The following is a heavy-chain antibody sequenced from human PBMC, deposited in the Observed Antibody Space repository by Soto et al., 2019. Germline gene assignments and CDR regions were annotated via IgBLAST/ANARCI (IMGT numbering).Heavy chain of an antibody. CDR3: ARDGHGMDV. CDR1: GGSVTTGSYN. V-gene: IGHV4-61*01. Sequence: QVQLQESGPGLVRPSETLSLTCTVSGGSVTTGSYNWSWIRRPPGKGLEWIGNIFFPGITHYNPSLNNRVTMSVDTSKNQFSLTVTSMTAADTAVYYCARDGHGMDVWGQGTTVTVSS. CDR2: IFFPGIT. J-gene: IGHJ6*02.